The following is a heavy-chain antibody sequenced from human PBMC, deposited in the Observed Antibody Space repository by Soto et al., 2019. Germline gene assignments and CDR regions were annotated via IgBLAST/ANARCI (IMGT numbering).Heavy chain of an antibody. CDR2: IYSSGRT. J-gene: IGHJ2*01. CDR1: GGSTSGKY. V-gene: IGHV4-4*07. Sequence: QVHLQESGPGVVKASETQSLTCSLSGGSTSGKYWSWIRQSAGKGLEWIGRIYSSGRTHYNPSLGSRVSMSVAQNSFSLRLTSVTAADTAIYYCARDFDVNTALDYWYFDLWGRGTQVSVSS. CDR3: ARDFDVNTALDYWYFDL. D-gene: IGHD3-9*01.